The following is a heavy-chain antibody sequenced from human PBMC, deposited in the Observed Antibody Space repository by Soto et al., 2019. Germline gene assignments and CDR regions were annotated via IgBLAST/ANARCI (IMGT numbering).Heavy chain of an antibody. CDR2: ISGSGGST. D-gene: IGHD1-26*01. CDR1: GFTFSSYA. V-gene: IGHV3-23*01. J-gene: IGHJ4*02. CDR3: AKNVLEWELPSPFDY. Sequence: EVQLLESGGGLVQPGGSLRLSCAASGFTFSSYAMSWVRQAPGKGLEWVSAISGSGGSTYYADSVKGRFTISRDNSKNALYLQKNSLRAEDTAVYYCAKNVLEWELPSPFDYWGQGTLVTVSS.